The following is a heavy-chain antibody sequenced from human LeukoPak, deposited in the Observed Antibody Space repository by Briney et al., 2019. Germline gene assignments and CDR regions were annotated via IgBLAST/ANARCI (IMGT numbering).Heavy chain of an antibody. CDR3: ARDYCSGGSCFPTYYYYYYGMDV. J-gene: IGHJ6*02. D-gene: IGHD2-15*01. CDR2: ISAYNGNT. Sequence: GASVKVSCKASGYTFTSYGITWVRQAPGQGLEWMGWISAYNGNTNYAQNLQGRVTMTTDTSTSTAYMELRSLRSDDTAVYYCARDYCSGGSCFPTYYYYYYGMDVWGQGTTVTVSS. V-gene: IGHV1-18*01. CDR1: GYTFTSYG.